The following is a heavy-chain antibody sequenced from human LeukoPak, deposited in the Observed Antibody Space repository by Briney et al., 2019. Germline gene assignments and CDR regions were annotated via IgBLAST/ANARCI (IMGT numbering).Heavy chain of an antibody. J-gene: IGHJ5*02. D-gene: IGHD3-10*01. CDR2: IYYSGST. Sequence: SSQTLSLTCTVSGGSISSYYWSWIRQPPGKGLEWIGYIYYSGSTNYNPSLKSRVTISVDTSKNQFSLKLSSVTAADTAVYYCARDPGGAMVRELFTGLDPWGQGTLVTVSS. CDR3: ARDPGGAMVRELFTGLDP. V-gene: IGHV4-59*01. CDR1: GGSISSYY.